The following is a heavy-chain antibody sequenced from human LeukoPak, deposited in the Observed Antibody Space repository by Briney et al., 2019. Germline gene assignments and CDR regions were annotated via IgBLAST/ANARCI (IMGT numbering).Heavy chain of an antibody. J-gene: IGHJ3*02. D-gene: IGHD3-9*01. CDR1: GGSISSSSYY. CDR3: ARPLKGILTGDFVDAFDI. CDR2: IYYSGST. V-gene: IGHV4-39*07. Sequence: PSETLSLTCTVSGGSISSSSYYWGRIRQPPGKGLEWIGSIYYSGSTYYNPSLKSRVTISVDTSKNQFSLKLSSVTAADTAVYYCARPLKGILTGDFVDAFDIWGQGTMVTVSS.